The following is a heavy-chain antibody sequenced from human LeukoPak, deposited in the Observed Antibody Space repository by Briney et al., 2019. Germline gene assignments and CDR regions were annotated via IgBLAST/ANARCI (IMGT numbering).Heavy chain of an antibody. Sequence: AGGSLRLSCAASGFTFDSNGMSLVRQAPGKGLEWVSGINWNGGSTGYADSVKGRFTISRDNAKNSLYLQMNSLRAEDTALYYCARGLSRYYDSSGYYSYFDYWGQGTLVTVSS. CDR1: GFTFDSNG. V-gene: IGHV3-20*04. CDR2: INWNGGST. D-gene: IGHD3-22*01. J-gene: IGHJ4*02. CDR3: ARGLSRYYDSSGYYSYFDY.